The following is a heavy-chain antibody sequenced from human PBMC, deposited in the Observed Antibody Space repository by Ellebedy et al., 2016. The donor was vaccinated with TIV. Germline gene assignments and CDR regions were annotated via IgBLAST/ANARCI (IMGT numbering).Heavy chain of an antibody. V-gene: IGHV3-30*04. CDR3: AKDQGYRVSYFGFVDS. CDR1: GFTFSNYA. J-gene: IGHJ4*02. D-gene: IGHD1-26*01. CDR2: ILFDGSDQ. Sequence: GESLKISCAASGFTFSNYAMHWVRQAPGKGLDWMTFILFDGSDQNYADSVKGRFTISRDNSKNTLYLQMSSLTVEDTAVYYCAKDQGYRVSYFGFVDSWGQGALVTVSS.